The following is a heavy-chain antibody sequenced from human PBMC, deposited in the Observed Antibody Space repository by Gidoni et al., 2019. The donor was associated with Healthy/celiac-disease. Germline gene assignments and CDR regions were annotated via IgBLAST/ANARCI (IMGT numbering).Heavy chain of an antibody. J-gene: IGHJ3*02. CDR2: IIPIFGTA. V-gene: IGHV1-69*01. CDR3: ARGGHVYGYDYVWGSYRSYAFDI. CDR1: GGTFSRDA. Sequence: QWQLVQSGAGVTKPGSSVKISCKASGGTFSRDAIRGVRQAPGQGLEWMGGIIPIFGTANYAQKFQGRVTITADESTSTAYMELSSLRSEDTAVYYCARGGHVYGYDYVWGSYRSYAFDIWGQGTMVTVSS. D-gene: IGHD3-16*02.